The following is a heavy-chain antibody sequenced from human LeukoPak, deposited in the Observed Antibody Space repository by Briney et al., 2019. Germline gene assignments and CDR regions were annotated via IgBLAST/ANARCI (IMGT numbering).Heavy chain of an antibody. D-gene: IGHD6-19*01. CDR2: INGDGNKK. V-gene: IGHV3-7*03. Sequence: GGSLRLSCGASGFRFSDYWMTWVRQVPGKGLEWVANINGDGNKKYYVDSTEGRFTISRDNAKNSLFLQMNSLRAEDTAVYYCAKHTQWLVLFDYWGQGTLVTVSS. J-gene: IGHJ4*02. CDR3: AKHTQWLVLFDY. CDR1: GFRFSDYW.